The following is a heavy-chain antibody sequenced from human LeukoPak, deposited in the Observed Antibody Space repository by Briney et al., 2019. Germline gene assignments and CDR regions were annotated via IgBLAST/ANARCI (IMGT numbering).Heavy chain of an antibody. CDR3: ASQVVGAAFDP. J-gene: IGHJ5*02. D-gene: IGHD2-15*01. CDR2: IKSDGSMT. Sequence: PGGSLRLSCVASGFTFSGYWMHWVRQPPGKGLVWVSRIKSDGSMTNYADSVKGRFTISRDNAKNTPYLQMNSLRAENTAVYYCASQVVGAAFDPWGQGTLVTVSS. CDR1: GFTFSGYW. V-gene: IGHV3-74*01.